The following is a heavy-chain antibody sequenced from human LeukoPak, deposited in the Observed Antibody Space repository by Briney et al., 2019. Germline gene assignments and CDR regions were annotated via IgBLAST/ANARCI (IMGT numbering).Heavy chain of an antibody. D-gene: IGHD6-19*01. CDR3: ARDLSSTQWLVVPTNYYYYGMDV. CDR1: GFTFSSYA. V-gene: IGHV3-30-3*01. Sequence: PGRSLRLSCAASGFTFSSYAMHWVRQAPGKGREWVAVISYDGSNKYYADSVKGRFTISRDNSKNTLYLQMNSLRAEDTAVYYCARDLSSTQWLVVPTNYYYYGMDVWGQGTTVTVSS. J-gene: IGHJ6*02. CDR2: ISYDGSNK.